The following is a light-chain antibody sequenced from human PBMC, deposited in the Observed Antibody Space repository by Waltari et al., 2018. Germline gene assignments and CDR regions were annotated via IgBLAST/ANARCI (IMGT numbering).Light chain of an antibody. Sequence: QSVLTQPPPVSGAPGPKVTITCPGCGSTIRAGYDVHWSQQLPRAAPKLLIYGTRSRPLGVPDRFFGSTSGTSASLAITGLQAEDEADYYCQSYDTTLSVVFGGGTKLTVL. J-gene: IGLJ3*02. V-gene: IGLV1-40*01. CDR2: GTR. CDR1: GSTIRAGYD. CDR3: QSYDTTLSVV.